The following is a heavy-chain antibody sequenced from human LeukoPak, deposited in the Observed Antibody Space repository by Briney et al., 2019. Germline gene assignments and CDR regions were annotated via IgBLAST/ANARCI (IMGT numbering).Heavy chain of an antibody. Sequence: ASVKASSKASGYTFTGYYMHRVRQAPGQGLEWMGWINPNSGGTKYAQKFQGRVTMTRDMSISTAYMELSRLRSDDTAVYYCARGRSGELTWAFTLASWGQGTLVTVSS. CDR1: GYTFTGYY. J-gene: IGHJ5*02. V-gene: IGHV1-2*02. D-gene: IGHD3-10*01. CDR3: ARGRSGELTWAFTLAS. CDR2: INPNSGGT.